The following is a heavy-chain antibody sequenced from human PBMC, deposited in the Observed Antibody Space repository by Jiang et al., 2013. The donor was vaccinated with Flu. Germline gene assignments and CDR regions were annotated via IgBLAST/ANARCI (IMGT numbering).Heavy chain of an antibody. D-gene: IGHD2-8*01. CDR2: INAGNGNT. Sequence: SGAEVKKPGASVKISCKAAEDSFSTLALHWLRQAPGQRLEWLGWINAGNGNTKYSDNLQGRITVTRDTSASTAYMELTTLTSEDTALYYCARSSADLGWCFDSWGQGTLVTVSS. J-gene: IGHJ4*02. CDR3: ARSSADLGWCFDS. V-gene: IGHV1-3*01. CDR1: EDSFSTLA.